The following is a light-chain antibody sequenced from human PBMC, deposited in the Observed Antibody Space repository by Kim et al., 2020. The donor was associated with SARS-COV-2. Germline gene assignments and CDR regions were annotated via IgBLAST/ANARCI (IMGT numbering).Light chain of an antibody. CDR2: GAS. Sequence: EIVLTQSPGTLSLSPGERATLSCRASQSVSSSYLAWYQQKPGQAPRLLIYGASSRATGIPDRFSGSGSGTDFTLTISRLELEDFAVYYCQQYGSSPLTFGGGTKLEI. V-gene: IGKV3-20*01. CDR3: QQYGSSPLT. CDR1: QSVSSSY. J-gene: IGKJ4*01.